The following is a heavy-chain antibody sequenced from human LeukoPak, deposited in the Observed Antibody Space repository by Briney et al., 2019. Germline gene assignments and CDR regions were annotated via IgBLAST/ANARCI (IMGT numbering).Heavy chain of an antibody. V-gene: IGHV1-3*01. J-gene: IGHJ6*03. CDR2: MHAGNENT. Sequence: ASVTVSCKASGYTFTTYTMHWVRQAPGQGLEWMGWMHAGNENTKYSQKFQGRVTITEDTSTDTAYMELSSLRSEDTAVYYCATDRRRVDYDFWSGSQGDYYYYYMDVWGKGTTVTVSS. D-gene: IGHD3-3*01. CDR1: GYTFTTYT. CDR3: ATDRRRVDYDFWSGSQGDYYYYYMDV.